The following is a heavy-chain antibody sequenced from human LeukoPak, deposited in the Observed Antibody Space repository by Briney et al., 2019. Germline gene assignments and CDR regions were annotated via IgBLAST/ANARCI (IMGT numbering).Heavy chain of an antibody. CDR2: ISGSSSTI. CDR1: GFTFSSYS. D-gene: IGHD4-17*01. J-gene: IGHJ4*02. V-gene: IGHV3-48*01. CDR3: ARQRAGFTVTTSDY. Sequence: PGGSLRLSCAASGFTFSSYSMNWVRQAPGKGLEWVSYISGSSSTIYYADSVKGGFTISRDNAKNSLYLQMTGLRAEDTAVYYCARQRAGFTVTTSDYWGQGTLVTVSS.